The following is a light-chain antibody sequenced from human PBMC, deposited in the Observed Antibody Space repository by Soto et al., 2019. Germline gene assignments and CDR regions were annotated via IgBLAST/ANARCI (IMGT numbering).Light chain of an antibody. CDR3: QQYGSSALT. J-gene: IGKJ4*01. V-gene: IGKV3-11*01. Sequence: EIVLTQSPATLSLSPGERATLSCRASQSVSSYLAWYQQKPGQAPRLLIYDASNRATGIPARFSGSGSGTDFTLIINRLEPEDVAIYYCQQYGSSALTFGGGTKVDIK. CDR1: QSVSSY. CDR2: DAS.